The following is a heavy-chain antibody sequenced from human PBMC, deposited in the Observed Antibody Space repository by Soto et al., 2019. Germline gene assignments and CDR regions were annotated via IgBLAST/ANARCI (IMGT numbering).Heavy chain of an antibody. CDR3: ASPPRATVTDNIFDF. CDR1: GFTFRDYG. CDR2: ISGAGANT. Sequence: EVQLLESGGGLVQRGGSLRLSCAASGFTFRDYGMSWVRQAPGKGLEWVSGISGAGANTYYADSVQGRFTVSRDTSKNTLYLQMSSLRAEDTALYYCASPPRATVTDNIFDFWGQGTLVTVSS. V-gene: IGHV3-23*01. D-gene: IGHD4-17*01. J-gene: IGHJ4*02.